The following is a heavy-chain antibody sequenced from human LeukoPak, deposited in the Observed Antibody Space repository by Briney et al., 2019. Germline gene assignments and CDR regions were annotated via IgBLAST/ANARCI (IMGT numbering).Heavy chain of an antibody. J-gene: IGHJ3*02. Sequence: ASVKVSCKVSGYTLTELSMHWVRQAPGKGLEWMGGFDPEDGETIYAQKFQGRVTMTEDTSTDTAYMELSSLRSEDTAVYYCATAGYELSIAAAGNENAFDIWGQGTMVAVSS. V-gene: IGHV1-24*01. D-gene: IGHD6-13*01. CDR2: FDPEDGET. CDR3: ATAGYELSIAAAGNENAFDI. CDR1: GYTLTELS.